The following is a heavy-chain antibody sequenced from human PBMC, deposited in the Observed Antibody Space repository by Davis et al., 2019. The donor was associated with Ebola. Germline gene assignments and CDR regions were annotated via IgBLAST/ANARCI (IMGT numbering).Heavy chain of an antibody. CDR1: GGTFSSYA. Sequence: AASVKVSCKASGGTFSSYAISWVRQAPGQGLEWMGIINPSGGSTSYAQKFQGRVTMTRDTSTSTVYMELSSLRSEDTAVYYCARGGVRFLEWLSSFDYWGQGTLVTVSS. CDR2: INPSGGST. J-gene: IGHJ4*02. V-gene: IGHV1-46*01. CDR3: ARGGVRFLEWLSSFDY. D-gene: IGHD3-3*01.